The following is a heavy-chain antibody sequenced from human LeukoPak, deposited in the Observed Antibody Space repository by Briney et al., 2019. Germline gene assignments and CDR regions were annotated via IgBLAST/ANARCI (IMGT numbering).Heavy chain of an antibody. V-gene: IGHV3-30*18. J-gene: IGHJ4*02. D-gene: IGHD4-17*01. CDR1: GFTFSSYG. CDR3: AKDRDGDYLFDY. CDR2: ISYDGSNK. Sequence: GRSLRLSCAASGFTFSSYGMHWVRQAPGKGLEWVAVISYDGSNKYYADSAKGRFTISRDNSKNTLYLQMNSLRAEDTAVYYCAKDRDGDYLFDYWGQGTLVTVSS.